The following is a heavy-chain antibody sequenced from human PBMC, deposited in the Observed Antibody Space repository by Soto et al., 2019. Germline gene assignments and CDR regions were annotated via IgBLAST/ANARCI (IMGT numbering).Heavy chain of an antibody. Sequence: QLQLQESGPGLVKASETLSLTCTVSGGSITRNNHFWGWIRQSPGKGLAWIGSIQYGGTTNYNPSLRSRVIKSAETSKNQFSLMMNSVTAADTAVYYCARLGSSGWYQGSYFDYWGQGTLVTVSS. CDR1: GGSITRNNHF. D-gene: IGHD6-19*01. CDR3: ARLGSSGWYQGSYFDY. V-gene: IGHV4-39*01. CDR2: IQYGGTT. J-gene: IGHJ4*02.